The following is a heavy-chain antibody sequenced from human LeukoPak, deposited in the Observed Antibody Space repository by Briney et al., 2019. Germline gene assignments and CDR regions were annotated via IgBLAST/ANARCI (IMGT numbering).Heavy chain of an antibody. CDR3: ERDWTPLGGGGFDY. CDR2: INNSGST. CDR1: GGSFSGYY. Sequence: SETLSLTCAVYGGSFSGYYWSWIHQPPGKGLEWIGEINNSGSTNYNPSLKSRVTISVDTSKNQFSLKRRSVTAADTGVYYCERDWTPLGGGGFDYWGQGTLVTVSS. V-gene: IGHV4-34*01. D-gene: IGHD1-1*01. J-gene: IGHJ4*02.